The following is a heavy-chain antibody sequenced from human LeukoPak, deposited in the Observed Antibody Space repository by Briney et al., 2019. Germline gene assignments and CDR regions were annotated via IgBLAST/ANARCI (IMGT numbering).Heavy chain of an antibody. CDR2: INHSGST. CDR3: ARGDIVVVVGEV. CDR1: GGSISGSSYY. Sequence: KASETLSLTCTVSGGSISGSSYYWGWIRQPPGKGLEWIGEINHSGSTNYNPSLKSRVTISVDTSKNQFSLKLSSVTAADTAVYYCARGDIVVVVGEVWGQGTTVTVSS. D-gene: IGHD2-15*01. V-gene: IGHV4-39*07. J-gene: IGHJ6*02.